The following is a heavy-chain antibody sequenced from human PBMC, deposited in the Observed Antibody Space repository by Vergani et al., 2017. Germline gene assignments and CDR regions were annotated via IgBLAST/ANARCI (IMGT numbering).Heavy chain of an antibody. V-gene: IGHV3-30*18. CDR2: ISYDGSNK. D-gene: IGHD6-6*01. J-gene: IGHJ4*02. CDR1: GFTFSSYG. CDR3: AKGSSSSRSGIDY. Sequence: QVQLVESGGGVVQPGRSLRLSCAASGFTFSSYGMHWVRQAPGKGLEWVAVISYDGSNKYYADSVKGRFTISRDNSKNTLYLQMNSLRAEDAAVYYCAKGSSSSRSGIDYWGQGTLVTVSS.